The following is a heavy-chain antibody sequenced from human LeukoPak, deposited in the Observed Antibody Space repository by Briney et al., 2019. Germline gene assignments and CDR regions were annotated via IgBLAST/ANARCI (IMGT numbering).Heavy chain of an antibody. CDR2: IYTSGST. D-gene: IGHD4-17*01. V-gene: IGHV4-4*07. CDR3: ARVGGDYGFWYFDL. CDR1: GGSISSYY. Sequence: PSETLSLTCTVSGGSISSYYWSWIRQPAGRGLEWIGRIYTSGSTNYNPSLKSRVTMSVDTSKDQFSLRLSSVTAADTAVYYCARVGGDYGFWYFDLWGRGTLVTVSS. J-gene: IGHJ2*01.